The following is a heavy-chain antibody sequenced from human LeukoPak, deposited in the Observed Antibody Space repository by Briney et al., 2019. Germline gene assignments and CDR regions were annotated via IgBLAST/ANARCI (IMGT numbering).Heavy chain of an antibody. Sequence: GGSLRLSCAASGFTFDDYGMSWVRQAPGKGLEWVSSISSSSSYIYYADSVKGRFTISRDNAKNSLYLQMNSLRAEDTAVYYCASLPGGRDYWGQGTLVTVSS. V-gene: IGHV3-21*01. D-gene: IGHD2-15*01. CDR1: GFTFDDYG. CDR3: ASLPGGRDY. CDR2: ISSSSSYI. J-gene: IGHJ4*02.